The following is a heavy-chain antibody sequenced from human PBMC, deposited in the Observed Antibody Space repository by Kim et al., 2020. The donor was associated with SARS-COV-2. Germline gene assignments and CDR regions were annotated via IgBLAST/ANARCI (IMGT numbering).Heavy chain of an antibody. J-gene: IGHJ6*02. D-gene: IGHD3-3*02. V-gene: IGHV3-11*01. Sequence: SYADSVKGRFTPSRDNSKNALYLQMNGLSADDTAVYFCATTHFYGLYVWGQGTTVTVSS. CDR3: ATTHFYGLYV.